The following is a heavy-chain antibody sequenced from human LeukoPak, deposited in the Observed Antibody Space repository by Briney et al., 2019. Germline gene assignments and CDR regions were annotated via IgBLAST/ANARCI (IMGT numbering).Heavy chain of an antibody. CDR3: AGTRSGLPGY. CDR2: INHSGST. CDR1: GGSISSYY. V-gene: IGHV4-34*01. Sequence: SETLSLTCTVSGGSISSYYWSWIRQPPGKGLEWIGEINHSGSTNYNPSLKSRVTISVDTSKNQFSLKLSSVTAADTAVYYCAGTRSGLPGYWGQGTLVTVSS. D-gene: IGHD3-10*01. J-gene: IGHJ4*02.